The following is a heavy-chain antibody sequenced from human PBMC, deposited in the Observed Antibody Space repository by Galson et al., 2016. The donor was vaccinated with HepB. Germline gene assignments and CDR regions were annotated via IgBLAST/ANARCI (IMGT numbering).Heavy chain of an antibody. J-gene: IGHJ4*02. V-gene: IGHV2-70*11. CDR3: AREVSYGGNADY. CDR1: GFSLDTVTMC. D-gene: IGHD4-23*01. CDR2: IDWDGSR. Sequence: PALVKPPQTLTLTCSFTGFSLDTVTMCVTWIRQPPGKALEWLARIDWDGSRYYSRSLGARLSISKDTSANQVVLRMTNMDPRDTGTYYCAREVSYGGNADYWGQGTRVTVSS.